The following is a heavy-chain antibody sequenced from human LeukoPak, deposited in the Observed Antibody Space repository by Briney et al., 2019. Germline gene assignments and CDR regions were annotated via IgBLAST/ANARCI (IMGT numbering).Heavy chain of an antibody. Sequence: GGSLRLSCAASGFTFSSYEMNWVRQAPGKGLEWVSYISSSGSTIYYADSVKGRFTISRDNAKNSLYLQMNSLRAEDTALYYCAREMGGYCTNGVCYRGDAFDIWGQGTMVTVSS. CDR2: ISSSGSTI. CDR3: AREMGGYCTNGVCYRGDAFDI. CDR1: GFTFSSYE. J-gene: IGHJ3*02. D-gene: IGHD2-8*01. V-gene: IGHV3-48*03.